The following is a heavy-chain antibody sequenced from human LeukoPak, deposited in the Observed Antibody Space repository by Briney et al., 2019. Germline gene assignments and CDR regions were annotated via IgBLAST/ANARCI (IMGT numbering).Heavy chain of an antibody. CDR3: ARDLRL. J-gene: IGHJ4*02. V-gene: IGHV3-21*06. Sequence: PGGSLRLSCAASGFTFSGYEMNWVRQAPGKGLEWVSSISSGGNYIYYADSVKGRFTISRDNAKNSLYLQMNSLRADDAAVYYCARDLRLWGQGTLVTVSS. CDR1: GFTFSGYE. CDR2: ISSGGNYI.